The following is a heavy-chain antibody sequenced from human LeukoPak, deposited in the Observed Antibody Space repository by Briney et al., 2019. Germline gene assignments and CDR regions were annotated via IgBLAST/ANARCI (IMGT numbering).Heavy chain of an antibody. V-gene: IGHV1-69*13. J-gene: IGHJ3*02. CDR2: IIPIFGTA. CDR1: GYTFTGYY. Sequence: ASVKVSCKASGYTFTGYYMHWVRQAPGQGLEWMGGIIPIFGTANYAQKFQGRVTITADESTSTAYMELSSLRSEDTAVYYCARDDSSSEAFDIWGQGTMVTVSS. D-gene: IGHD6-6*01. CDR3: ARDDSSSEAFDI.